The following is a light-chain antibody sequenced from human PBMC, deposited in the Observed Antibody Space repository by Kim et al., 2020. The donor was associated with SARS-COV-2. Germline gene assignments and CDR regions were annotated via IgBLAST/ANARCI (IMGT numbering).Light chain of an antibody. CDR2: GAS. CDR1: QSINTD. CDR3: QQYHNWPPWT. V-gene: IGKV3-15*01. Sequence: EIVMTQSPATLSLSPGERATLSCGASQSINTDLAWYQQTPGQPPRLLIYGASTRATGIPARFSGSGSGTDFTLTISGLQSEDFGVYYCQQYHNWPPWTFGQGTKVEIK. J-gene: IGKJ1*01.